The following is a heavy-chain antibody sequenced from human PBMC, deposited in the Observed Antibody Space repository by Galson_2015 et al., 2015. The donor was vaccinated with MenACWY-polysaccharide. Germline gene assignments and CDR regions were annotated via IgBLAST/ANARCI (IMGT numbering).Heavy chain of an antibody. CDR2: IKQDGSEK. J-gene: IGHJ4*02. CDR3: TRDFDYWSAV. V-gene: IGHV3-7*01. D-gene: IGHD3-3*01. Sequence: SLRLSCAASGFTFSNFWMSWVRQAPGKELEWVASIKQDGSEKYLVDSVKGRFTISRDNAKNTVYLQMDSLRAEDTAVYHCTRDFDYWSAVWGQGTLVTVSS. CDR1: GFTFSNFW.